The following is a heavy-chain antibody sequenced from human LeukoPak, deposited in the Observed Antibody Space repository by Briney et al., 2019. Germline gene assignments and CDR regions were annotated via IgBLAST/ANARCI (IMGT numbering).Heavy chain of an antibody. D-gene: IGHD2-2*01. CDR1: GYTFTAYY. V-gene: IGHV1-2*02. CDR2: INPNSGGT. CDR3: ASSSPAYYIWFDP. J-gene: IGHJ5*02. Sequence: ASAKVSCKASGYTFTAYYIHWVRQAPGRGLEWMGWINPNSGGTNYAQKFQGRVTMTGDTSISTVYMELSRLRSDDTAVYYCASSSPAYYIWFDPWGQGTLVTVSS.